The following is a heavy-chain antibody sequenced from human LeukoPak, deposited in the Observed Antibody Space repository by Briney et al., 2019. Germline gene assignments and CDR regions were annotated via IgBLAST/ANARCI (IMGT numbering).Heavy chain of an antibody. Sequence: ETLSLTCAVYGGSFSGYYWSWIRQPPGKGLEWIGEINHSGSTNYNPSLKSRVTISVDTSKNQFSLKLSSVTAADTAVYYCARVNWEDHTDYWGQGTLVTVSS. J-gene: IGHJ4*02. D-gene: IGHD7-27*01. CDR2: INHSGST. V-gene: IGHV4-34*01. CDR1: GGSFSGYY. CDR3: ARVNWEDHTDY.